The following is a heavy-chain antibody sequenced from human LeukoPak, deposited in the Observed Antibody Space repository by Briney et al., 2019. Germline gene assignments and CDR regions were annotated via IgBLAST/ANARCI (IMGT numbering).Heavy chain of an antibody. CDR3: ANVEI. V-gene: IGHV4-4*02. J-gene: IGHJ4*02. CDR1: GGSFSGNS. CDR2: IYHSGST. D-gene: IGHD5-24*01. Sequence: SETLSLTCAVSGGSFSGNSWSWVRQPPGKGLEWIGEIYHSGSTNYNPSLKSRVTISVDKSKNQFSLKLSSVTAADTAVYYCANVEIWGQGTLVTVSS.